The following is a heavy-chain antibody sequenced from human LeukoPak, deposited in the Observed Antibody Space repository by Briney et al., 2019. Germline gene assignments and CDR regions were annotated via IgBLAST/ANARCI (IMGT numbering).Heavy chain of an antibody. CDR1: GFTFSTFW. J-gene: IGHJ4*02. Sequence: GGSLRLSCVASGFTFSTFWMAWVRQAPGKGPEWVANINQNGGEQKYVDSVKGRFIISRDNAKNTLYLQMNSLRVEDMAVYYCACGGIVVPFDYWGQGTLVTVSS. CDR2: INQNGGEQ. CDR3: ACGGIVVPFDY. D-gene: IGHD1-26*01. V-gene: IGHV3-7*03.